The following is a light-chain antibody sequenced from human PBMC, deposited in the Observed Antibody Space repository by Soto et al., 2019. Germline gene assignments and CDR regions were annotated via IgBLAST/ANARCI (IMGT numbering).Light chain of an antibody. V-gene: IGLV2-14*01. Sequence: QSALTQPASVSGSPGQSITISCTGTSSDVGGYNYVSWYQQHPGKAPKLMIYDVSNRPSGVSNRFSGSKSGNTASLTISGLQAEDEADYSCSSYTSSSTPPCVFGTGTKVTVL. CDR2: DVS. CDR3: SSYTSSSTPPCV. CDR1: SSDVGGYNY. J-gene: IGLJ1*01.